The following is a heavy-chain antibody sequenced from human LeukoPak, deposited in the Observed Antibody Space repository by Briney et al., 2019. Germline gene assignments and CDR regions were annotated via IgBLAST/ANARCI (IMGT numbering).Heavy chain of an antibody. D-gene: IGHD5-18*01. V-gene: IGHV1-18*01. J-gene: IGHJ6*02. CDR2: ISAYNGNT. Sequence: ASVKVSCKASGYTFTSYGISWVRRAPGQGLEWMGWISAYNGNTNYAQKLQGRVTMTTDTSTSTAYMELRSLRSDDTAVYYCARDLVQLWSNSFPYHYGMDVWGQGTTVTVSS. CDR1: GYTFTSYG. CDR3: ARDLVQLWSNSFPYHYGMDV.